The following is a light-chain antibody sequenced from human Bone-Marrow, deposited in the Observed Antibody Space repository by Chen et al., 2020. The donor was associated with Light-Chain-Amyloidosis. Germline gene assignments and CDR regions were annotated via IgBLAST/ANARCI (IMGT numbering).Light chain of an antibody. J-gene: IGKJ4*01. CDR1: QSLRDIKTY. Sequence: DIVMTQTPLSLSVTPGQPASISCKSSQSLRDIKTYLYWYLQKPGQSPQLLIYEVSNRFSGVPDRFSGSGSETDFTLKISRVEAEDVGVYYCMQSIQPPLTFGGGTKVEIK. V-gene: IGKV2D-29*02. CDR3: MQSIQPPLT. CDR2: EVS.